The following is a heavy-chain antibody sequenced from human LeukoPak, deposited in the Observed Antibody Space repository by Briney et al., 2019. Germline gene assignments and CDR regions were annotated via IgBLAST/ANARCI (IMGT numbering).Heavy chain of an antibody. V-gene: IGHV3-21*01. J-gene: IGHJ4*02. CDR2: ISSSSSYI. CDR1: GFTFSSYN. D-gene: IGHD3-16*02. CDR3: ARDMITFGGVIVYFDY. Sequence: GGSLRLSCAAFGFTFSSYNMNWVRQAPGKGLEWVSSISSSSSYIYYADSVKGRFTISRDNAKNSLYLQMNSLRAEDTAVYYCARDMITFGGVIVYFDYWGQGTLVTVSS.